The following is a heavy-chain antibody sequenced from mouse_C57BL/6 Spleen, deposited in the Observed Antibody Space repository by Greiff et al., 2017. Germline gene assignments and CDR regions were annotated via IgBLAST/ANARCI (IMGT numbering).Heavy chain of an antibody. Sequence: DVQLQESGGGLVQPGGSMKLSCVASGFTFSNYWMNWVRQSPEKGLEWVAQIRLKSDNYATHYAESVKGRFTISRDDSKSSVYLQMNNLRAEDTGIYYCTEYYYGSRGYWGQGTTLTVSS. V-gene: IGHV6-3*01. CDR3: TEYYYGSRGY. CDR1: GFTFSNYW. CDR2: IRLKSDNYAT. D-gene: IGHD1-1*01. J-gene: IGHJ2*01.